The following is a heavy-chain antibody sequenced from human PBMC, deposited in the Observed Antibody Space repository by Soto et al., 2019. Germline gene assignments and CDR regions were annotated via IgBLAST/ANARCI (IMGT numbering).Heavy chain of an antibody. D-gene: IGHD3-3*01. Sequence: EVQLLESGGGLVQPGGSLRLSCAASGFTFSSYAMNWVRQAPGKGLEWVSSVSGGGDGTYYADSVKGRFTISRDNSKNTLYLQMNSLGAQDTAVYFCTKGPIFGVVSHYFASWGQGTLVTVSS. J-gene: IGHJ4*02. V-gene: IGHV3-23*01. CDR2: VSGGGDGT. CDR1: GFTFSSYA. CDR3: TKGPIFGVVSHYFAS.